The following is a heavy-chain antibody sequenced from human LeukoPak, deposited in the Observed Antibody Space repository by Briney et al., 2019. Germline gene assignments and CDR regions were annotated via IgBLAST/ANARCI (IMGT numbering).Heavy chain of an antibody. J-gene: IGHJ4*02. CDR2: INHSGST. CDR3: ARGQEGTGGDFDY. D-gene: IGHD1-1*01. V-gene: IGHV4-34*01. CDR1: GGSFSGYY. Sequence: SETLSLTCAVYGGSFSGYYWSWIRQPPGKGLEWIGEINHSGSTNYNPSLKSRVTISVDTSKNQFPLKLSSVTAADTAVYYCARGQEGTGGDFDYWGQGTLVTVSS.